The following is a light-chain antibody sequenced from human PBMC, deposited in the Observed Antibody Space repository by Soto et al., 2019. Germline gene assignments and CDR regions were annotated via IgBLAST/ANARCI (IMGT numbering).Light chain of an antibody. V-gene: IGKV4-1*01. CDR2: WAS. J-gene: IGKJ1*01. Sequence: DIVMTQSPDSLAVSLGERATINCKSSQSVLYSSNNKNYLAWYQQKPGQPPKLLIYWASTRESGVPDRFSGSGSGTDFTLTIGSLQAEDGAVYYCQQYYSTPPTFGQGTKVEIK. CDR3: QQYYSTPPT. CDR1: QSVLYSSNNKNY.